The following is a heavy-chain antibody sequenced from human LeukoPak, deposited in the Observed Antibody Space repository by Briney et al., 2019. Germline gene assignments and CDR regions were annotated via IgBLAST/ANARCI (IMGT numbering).Heavy chain of an antibody. Sequence: GGSLRLSCAASGFTFSSYGMSWVRQAPGKGLEWVSGINWNGGSTGYADSVEGRFTISRDNAKNSQYLQMNSLRVEDTALYYCARAQTYGDSRLLLDYWGQGTLVTVSS. J-gene: IGHJ4*02. V-gene: IGHV3-20*04. CDR3: ARAQTYGDSRLLLDY. CDR1: GFTFSSYG. CDR2: INWNGGST. D-gene: IGHD2-21*02.